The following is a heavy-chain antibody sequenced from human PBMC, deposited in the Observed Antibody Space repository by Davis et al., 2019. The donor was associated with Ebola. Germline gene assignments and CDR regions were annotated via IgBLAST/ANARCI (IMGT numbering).Heavy chain of an antibody. J-gene: IGHJ6*02. Sequence: PGGSLRLSCTVSGASIKSNNWSWIRQPPGKGLEWIGYIYNVGSTDYNHSLESRVTISFDTSKSQLSLKLTSVTAADTGVYYCAKFTSHWLWSPYGLDVWGRGTTVSVSS. CDR2: IYNVGST. D-gene: IGHD3-3*01. CDR1: GASIKSNN. V-gene: IGHV4-59*13. CDR3: AKFTSHWLWSPYGLDV.